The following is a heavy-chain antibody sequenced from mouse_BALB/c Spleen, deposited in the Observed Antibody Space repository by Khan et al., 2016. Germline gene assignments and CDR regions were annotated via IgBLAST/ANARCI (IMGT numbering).Heavy chain of an antibody. J-gene: IGHJ4*01. CDR2: INTNTGEP. V-gene: IGHV9-3*02. Sequence: QIQLVQSGPELKKPGETVKISCKASGYTFTNYGMNWVKQAPGKGLKWMGWINTNTGEPTYAEEFKGRFAFSLETSASTAYLQINNLKNEDTATYCSATWRPLRREYGAMDYWGQGTSVTVSS. CDR3: ATWRPLRREYGAMDY. CDR1: GYTFTNYG. D-gene: IGHD2-12*01.